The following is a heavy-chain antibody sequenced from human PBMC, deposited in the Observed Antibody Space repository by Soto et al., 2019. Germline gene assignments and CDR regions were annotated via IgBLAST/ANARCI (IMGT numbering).Heavy chain of an antibody. D-gene: IGHD2-21*02. CDR3: ARGGGIVVVTAPYDH. V-gene: IGHV1-8*01. CDR1: GYTFTRYG. J-gene: IGHJ4*02. Sequence: ASVKVSCKASGYTFTRYGISWVRQAPGQGLEWMGWMNPNSGNTGYAQKFQGRVTMTRNTSISTAYMGLSSLRSEDTAVYYCARGGGIVVVTAPYDHWGQGTLVTVSS. CDR2: MNPNSGNT.